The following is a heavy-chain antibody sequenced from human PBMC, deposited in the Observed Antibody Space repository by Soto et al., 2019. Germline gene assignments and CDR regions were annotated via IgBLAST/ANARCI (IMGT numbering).Heavy chain of an antibody. CDR1: GFSLSTSGMG. CDR3: AHYSSTSSFDY. D-gene: IGHD6-13*01. CDR2: IYWDDDK. V-gene: IGHV2-5*02. J-gene: IGHJ4*02. Sequence: QITLKESGPTLVKPTQTFTLACTFSGFSLSTSGMGVGWIRQPPGKALEWLALIYWDDDKRYSPSLKSRLTITKDTSKIQVVLTMTNMDPVYTATYYCAHYSSTSSFDYWGQGTLVTVSS.